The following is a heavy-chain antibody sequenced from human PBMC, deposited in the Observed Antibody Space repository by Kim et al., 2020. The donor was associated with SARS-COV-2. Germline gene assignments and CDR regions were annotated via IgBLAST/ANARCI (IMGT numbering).Heavy chain of an antibody. J-gene: IGHJ4*02. V-gene: IGHV3-30-3*01. CDR1: GFTFSSYA. Sequence: GGSLRLSCAASGFTFSSYAMHWVRQAPGKGLEWVAVISYDGSNKYYADSVKGRFTISRDNSKNTLYLQMNSLRAEDTAVYYCARVFNWNPYWGQGTLVTVSS. D-gene: IGHD1-20*01. CDR2: ISYDGSNK. CDR3: ARVFNWNPY.